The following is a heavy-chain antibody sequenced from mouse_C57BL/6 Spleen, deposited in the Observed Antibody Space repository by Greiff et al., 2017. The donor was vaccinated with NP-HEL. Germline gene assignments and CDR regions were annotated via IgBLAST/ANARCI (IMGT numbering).Heavy chain of an antibody. V-gene: IGHV6-3*01. Sequence: EVKLVESGGGLVQPGGSMKLSCVASGFTFSNYWMNWVRQSPEKGLEWVAQIRLKSDNYATHYAESVKGRFTISRDDSKSSVYLQMNNLRAEDTGIYYCTGGRYGTWFAYWGQGTLVTVSA. J-gene: IGHJ3*01. CDR1: GFTFSNYW. CDR2: IRLKSDNYAT. CDR3: TGGRYGTWFAY. D-gene: IGHD1-1*02.